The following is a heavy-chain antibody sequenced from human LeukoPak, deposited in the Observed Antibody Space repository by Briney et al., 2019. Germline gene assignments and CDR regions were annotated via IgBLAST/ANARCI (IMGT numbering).Heavy chain of an antibody. CDR1: GCTLTELS. D-gene: IGHD2-2*03. V-gene: IGHV1-24*01. Sequence: ASVKVSCKVSGCTLTELSMHWVRQAPGKGLEWMGGFDPEDGGTIYAQKFQGRVTMTEDTSTDTAYMELSSLRSEDTAVYYCATDRWMLGAFDIWGQGTMVTVSS. CDR3: ATDRWMLGAFDI. J-gene: IGHJ3*02. CDR2: FDPEDGGT.